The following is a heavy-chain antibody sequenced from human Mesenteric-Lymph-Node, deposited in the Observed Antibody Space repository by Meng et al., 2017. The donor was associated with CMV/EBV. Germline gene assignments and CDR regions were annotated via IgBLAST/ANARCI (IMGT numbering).Heavy chain of an antibody. CDR3: ARERGGDFTILDY. V-gene: IGHV3-7*01. CDR2: MNQDGRET. Sequence: ESLKISCAASGFTFSTYWMSWVRQAPGQGLEWVANMNQDGRETYYVGSVKGRFTISRDNAKNSLFLQMNSLRAEDTAAYYCARERGGDFTILDYWGQGTLVTVSS. CDR1: GFTFSTYW. D-gene: IGHD3-16*01. J-gene: IGHJ4*02.